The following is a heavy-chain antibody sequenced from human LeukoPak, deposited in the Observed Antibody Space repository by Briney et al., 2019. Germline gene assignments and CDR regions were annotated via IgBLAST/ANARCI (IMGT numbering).Heavy chain of an antibody. Sequence: GRSLRLSCAASRFTFSSYAMHWVRQAPGKGLEWVAFIPYDGSNKYYADSVKGRFSISRDKSKNTLYLQMNSLRAEDTAVYYCAKTGDDFWGGSDYYYYMDVWGKGTTVIVSS. D-gene: IGHD3-3*01. CDR3: AKTGDDFWGGSDYYYYMDV. CDR1: RFTFSSYA. J-gene: IGHJ6*03. V-gene: IGHV3-30*04. CDR2: IPYDGSNK.